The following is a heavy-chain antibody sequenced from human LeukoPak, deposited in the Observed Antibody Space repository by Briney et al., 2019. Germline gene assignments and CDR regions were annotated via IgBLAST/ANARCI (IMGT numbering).Heavy chain of an antibody. CDR2: ISYDGSNK. J-gene: IGHJ4*02. D-gene: IGHD5-18*01. Sequence: PGGSLRLSCAASGFTVSSNYMSWVRQAPGKGLEWVAVISYDGSNKYYADSVKGRFTISRDNSKNTLYLQMNSLRAEDTAVYYCAKGIQLWSVGDYWGQGTLVTVSS. CDR1: GFTVSSNY. CDR3: AKGIQLWSVGDY. V-gene: IGHV3-30*18.